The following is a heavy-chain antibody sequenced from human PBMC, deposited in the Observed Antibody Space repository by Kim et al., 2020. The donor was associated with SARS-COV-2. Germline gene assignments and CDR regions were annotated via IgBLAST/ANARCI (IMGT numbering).Heavy chain of an antibody. CDR3: AKDRLREGYYGDYEDPDDY. J-gene: IGHJ4*02. CDR2: ISGSGGST. Sequence: GGSLRLSCAASGFTFSSYAMSWVRQAPGKGLEWVSAISGSGGSTYYADSVKGRFTISRDNSKNTLYLQMNSLRAEDTAVYYCAKDRLREGYYGDYEDPDDYWGQGTLVTVSS. V-gene: IGHV3-23*01. D-gene: IGHD4-17*01. CDR1: GFTFSSYA.